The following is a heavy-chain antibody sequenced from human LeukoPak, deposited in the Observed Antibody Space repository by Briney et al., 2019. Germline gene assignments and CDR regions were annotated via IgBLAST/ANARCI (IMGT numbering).Heavy chain of an antibody. V-gene: IGHV1-2*02. CDR2: INPSGGGT. J-gene: IGHJ4*02. CDR1: GYTFSGYY. D-gene: IGHD3-3*01. CDR3: ARDAQYYDYWRTFDL. Sequence: ASVKVSCKASGYTFSGYYIHWVRQAPGQGLKWMGWINPSGGGTNYAQKFQGRVTMTRDTSISTAYMELSRLKSDDTAVFYCARDAQYYDYWRTFDLWGQGTLVTVSS.